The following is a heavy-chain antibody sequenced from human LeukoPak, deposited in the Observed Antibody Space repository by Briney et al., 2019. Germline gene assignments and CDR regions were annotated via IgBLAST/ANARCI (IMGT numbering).Heavy chain of an antibody. CDR2: IYSDGST. D-gene: IGHD3-22*01. J-gene: IGHJ4*02. Sequence: GGSLRLSCAASGFTVSRYYMSWVRQAPGKGLQWVSVIYSDGSTYHADSVKGRFTISRDNSKNTPYLQMNSLRAEDTAVYYCARAAYGSNGYTAEVADYWGQGTLVTVSS. CDR3: ARAAYGSNGYTAEVADY. CDR1: GFTVSRYY. V-gene: IGHV3-53*01.